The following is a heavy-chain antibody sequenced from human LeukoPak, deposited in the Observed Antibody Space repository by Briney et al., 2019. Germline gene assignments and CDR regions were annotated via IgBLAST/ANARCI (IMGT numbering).Heavy chain of an antibody. V-gene: IGHV4-59*01. Sequence: NPSETLSLTCTVSGDSISTYYWNWIRQPPGKGLEWIGYIYHSGSTNYNPSLKSRVTISVDTSKNQFSLKLSSVTAADTAVYYCARAFSSSSFYFNYWGQGILVTVSS. J-gene: IGHJ4*02. D-gene: IGHD6-6*01. CDR3: ARAFSSSSFYFNY. CDR2: IYHSGST. CDR1: GDSISTYY.